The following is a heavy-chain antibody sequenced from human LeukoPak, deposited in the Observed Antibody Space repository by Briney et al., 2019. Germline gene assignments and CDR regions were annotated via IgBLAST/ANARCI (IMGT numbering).Heavy chain of an antibody. J-gene: IGHJ4*02. CDR2: ISSGGGST. CDR3: AKDGGLWVSAHWGDS. CDR1: GFTFSSYP. Sequence: GGSLRLSCAASGFTFSSYPMSWVRQAPGKGLEWVSAISSGGGSTWYADSVKGRFTISRDNSKNTLYVQMNSLRAEDTAVYYCAKDGGLWVSAHWGDSWGRGTLVTVSS. V-gene: IGHV3-23*01. D-gene: IGHD7-27*01.